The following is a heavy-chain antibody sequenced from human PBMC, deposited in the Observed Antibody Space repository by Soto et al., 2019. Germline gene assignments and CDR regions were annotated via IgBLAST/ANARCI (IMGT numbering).Heavy chain of an antibody. J-gene: IGHJ5*02. Sequence: PGGSLRLSCAASGFTFSSYAMSWVRQAPGKGLEWVSGISWNSGSIGYADSVKGRFTISRDNSKNTLYLQMNSLRAEDTAVYYCAREWDGDGYNSGWFDPWGQGTLVTVSS. CDR1: GFTFSSYA. CDR2: ISWNSGSI. D-gene: IGHD5-12*01. V-gene: IGHV3-23*01. CDR3: AREWDGDGYNSGWFDP.